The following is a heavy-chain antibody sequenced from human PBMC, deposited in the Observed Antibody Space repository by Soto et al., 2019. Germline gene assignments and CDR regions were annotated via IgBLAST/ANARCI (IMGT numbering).Heavy chain of an antibody. V-gene: IGHV1-69*02. CDR2: IIPILDVA. CDR1: GGTFRTYT. CDR3: ARSIQEDIRVAAPKDIWFDP. D-gene: IGHD6-19*01. Sequence: QVQLVQSGAEVKRPGSSVKVSCQTSGGTFRTYTINWVRQAPGQGLEWMGRIIPILDVANYEQKFQGRVTITADKSTSTAHMELRSLRSEDTAVYYCARSIQEDIRVAAPKDIWFDPWGQGTLVTVSS. J-gene: IGHJ5*02.